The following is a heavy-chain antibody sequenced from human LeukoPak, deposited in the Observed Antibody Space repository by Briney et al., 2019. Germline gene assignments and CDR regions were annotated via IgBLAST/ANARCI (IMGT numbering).Heavy chain of an antibody. CDR1: GYTFTSYG. D-gene: IGHD3-10*01. Sequence: GESLKISCKASGYTFTSYGISWVRQAPGQGLEWMGWISAYNGNTNYAQKLQGRVTMTTDTSTSTAYMELRSLRSDDTAVYYCARDFRVAVRGVMFPFDYWGQGTLVTVSS. J-gene: IGHJ4*02. CDR2: ISAYNGNT. CDR3: ARDFRVAVRGVMFPFDY. V-gene: IGHV1-18*01.